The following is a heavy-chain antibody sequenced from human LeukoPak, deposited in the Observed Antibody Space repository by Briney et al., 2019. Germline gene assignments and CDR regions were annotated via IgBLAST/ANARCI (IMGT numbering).Heavy chain of an antibody. D-gene: IGHD5-18*01. CDR3: ARGGSRQYNF. CDR1: GFTFTSYA. Sequence: GGSLRLSCAASGFTFTSYAMNWVRQAPGKGLEWVSTISGSGSSTYYVDSVKGRFTISRDNSKNTLYLQMNSLRVEDTAVYYCARGGSRQYNFWGQGTLVTVSS. V-gene: IGHV3-23*01. J-gene: IGHJ4*02. CDR2: ISGSGSST.